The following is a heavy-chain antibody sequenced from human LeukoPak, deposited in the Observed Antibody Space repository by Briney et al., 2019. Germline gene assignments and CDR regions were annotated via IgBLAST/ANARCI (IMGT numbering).Heavy chain of an antibody. CDR2: IRGKPYGGTT. CDR1: GFTFGDYA. D-gene: IGHD6-6*01. CDR3: ARISAGSSLDY. J-gene: IGHJ4*02. Sequence: PGGSLRLSCTASGFTFGDYAMSWVRQAPGKGLEWVGFIRGKPYGGTTEYAASVKGTFTISRDDSKSIAYLQMNSLKTEDTALYYCARISAGSSLDYWGQGTLVTASS. V-gene: IGHV3-49*04.